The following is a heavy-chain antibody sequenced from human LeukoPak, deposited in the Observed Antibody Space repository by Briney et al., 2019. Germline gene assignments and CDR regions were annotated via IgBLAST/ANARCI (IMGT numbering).Heavy chain of an antibody. J-gene: IGHJ4*02. CDR2: IYYIVYT. CDR3: ASRIVGTPAYFDY. CDR1: GGSFSSDY. D-gene: IGHD1-26*01. Sequence: KPSETLSLTCAVYGGSFSSDYWSWIRHPPGKGLEWIGYIYYIVYTNYNPYLKSRVTISVDTSKNQFSLKLSSVTAADTAVYYCASRIVGTPAYFDYWGQGTLVTVSS. V-gene: IGHV4-59*01.